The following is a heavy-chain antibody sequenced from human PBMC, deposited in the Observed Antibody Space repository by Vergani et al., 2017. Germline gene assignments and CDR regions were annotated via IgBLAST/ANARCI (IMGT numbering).Heavy chain of an antibody. CDR2: IYYSGST. Sequence: QVQLQESGPGLVKPSETLSLTCTVSGGSVSSGSYYWSWIRQPPGKGLEWIVYIYYSGSTNYNPSLKSRVTISVDTSKNQFSLKLSSVTAADTAVYYCARSRYSSGWYPDWFDPWGQGTLVTVSS. CDR1: GGSVSSGSYY. J-gene: IGHJ5*02. V-gene: IGHV4-61*01. CDR3: ARSRYSSGWYPDWFDP. D-gene: IGHD6-19*01.